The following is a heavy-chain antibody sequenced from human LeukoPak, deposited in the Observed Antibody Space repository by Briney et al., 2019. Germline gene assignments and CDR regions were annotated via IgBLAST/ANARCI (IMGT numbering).Heavy chain of an antibody. J-gene: IGHJ4*02. D-gene: IGHD3-16*01. Sequence: ASETLSLTCAVSGYSLGKNYYWGWIRQPPRKGLEWIGRIYGTGSTSYHPPLMNLIIMLVDSSKHHSPLKLTFATAAAAVVYYTARYDSRGSASTRFDYWGQGILVTISS. CDR1: GYSLGKNYY. CDR2: IYGTGST. CDR3: ARYDSRGSASTRFDY. V-gene: IGHV4-38-2*01.